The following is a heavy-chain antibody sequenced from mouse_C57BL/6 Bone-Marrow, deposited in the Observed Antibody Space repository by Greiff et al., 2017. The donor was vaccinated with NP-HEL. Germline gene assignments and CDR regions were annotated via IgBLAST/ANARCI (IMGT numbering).Heavy chain of an antibody. V-gene: IGHV1-50*01. Sequence: QVQLQQPGTELVKPGASVKLSCKASCYTFTSYWMQWVKQRPGHDLEWIGELDPSDSSTNYNQKFKGKATLTVDTSSSTAYMQLSSLTSEDSAVYHCARGLGDIDGWGTGTTVTVSS. D-gene: IGHD3-3*01. J-gene: IGHJ1*03. CDR1: CYTFTSYW. CDR3: ARGLGDIDG. CDR2: LDPSDSST.